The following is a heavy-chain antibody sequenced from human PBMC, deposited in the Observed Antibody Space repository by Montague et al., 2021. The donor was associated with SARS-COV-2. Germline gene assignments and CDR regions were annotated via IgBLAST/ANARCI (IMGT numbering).Heavy chain of an antibody. CDR3: ARGLDP. V-gene: IGHV4-39*01. J-gene: IGHJ5*02. CDR1: GGSISGSSYY. CDR2: FNYSGST. Sequence: SETLSLTCTVSGGSISGSSYYWGWIRQPPGKGLEWIGSFNYSGSTYYNPSLKSRVTISVDTSKNQFSLKLSSVTAADTAVYYCARGLDPWGQGTLVTVSS.